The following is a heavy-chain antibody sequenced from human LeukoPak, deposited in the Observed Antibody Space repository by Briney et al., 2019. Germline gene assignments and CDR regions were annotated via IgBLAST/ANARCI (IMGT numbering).Heavy chain of an antibody. CDR3: AKGIRYLSFNDAFDI. CDR2: IRYDGSNE. J-gene: IGHJ3*02. CDR1: GFTFSSYG. V-gene: IGHV3-30*02. Sequence: GGSPRLSCAASGFTFSSYGMHWVRQAPGKGLEWVSFIRYDGSNEYYADSVRGRFTISRDNSKNTLYLQMNSLRAEDTAVYYCAKGIRYLSFNDAFDIWGQGTMVTVSS. D-gene: IGHD3-9*01.